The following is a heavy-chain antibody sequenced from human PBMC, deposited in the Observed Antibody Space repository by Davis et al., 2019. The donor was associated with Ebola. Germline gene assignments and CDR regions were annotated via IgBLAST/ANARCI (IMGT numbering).Heavy chain of an antibody. D-gene: IGHD2-2*01. CDR1: GGSFSGYY. Sequence: SETLSLTCAVYGGSFSGYYWSWIRQPPGKGLEWIGEINHSGSTNYNPSLKSRVTISVDTSKNQFSLKLSSVTAADTAVYYCARFYCSSTSCYGSHYYYYYMDVWGKGTTVTVSS. V-gene: IGHV4-34*01. CDR3: ARFYCSSTSCYGSHYYYYYMDV. J-gene: IGHJ6*03. CDR2: INHSGST.